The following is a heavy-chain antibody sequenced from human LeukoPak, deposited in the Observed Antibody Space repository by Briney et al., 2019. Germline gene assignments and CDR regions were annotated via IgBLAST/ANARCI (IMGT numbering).Heavy chain of an antibody. V-gene: IGHV1-24*01. CDR1: GYSLSELS. D-gene: IGHD4/OR15-4a*01. CDR2: FDPEDVEI. CDR3: ASGFYGAGHFDDDVFDI. Sequence: ASVTVSFKFSGYSLSELSIHWVRQVPGKGFTWMGGFDPEDVEIVYSQSFQGRVTMTEDTSTDTAYMELSRLTSEDTAVYYCASGFYGAGHFDDDVFDIWGQGTLVTVSS. J-gene: IGHJ3*02.